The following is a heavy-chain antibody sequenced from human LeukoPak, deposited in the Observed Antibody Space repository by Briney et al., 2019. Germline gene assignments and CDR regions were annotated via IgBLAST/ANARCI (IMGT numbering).Heavy chain of an antibody. Sequence: PGGSLRLSCAAPGFTFSSYAMSWVRQAPGKGLEWVSAISGSGGSTYYADSVKGRFTISRDNSKNTLYLQMNSLRAEDTAVYYCAKDPSRYWTHLDYWGQGTLVTVSS. CDR1: GFTFSSYA. CDR2: ISGSGGST. V-gene: IGHV3-23*01. J-gene: IGHJ4*02. CDR3: AKDPSRYWTHLDY. D-gene: IGHD1-20*01.